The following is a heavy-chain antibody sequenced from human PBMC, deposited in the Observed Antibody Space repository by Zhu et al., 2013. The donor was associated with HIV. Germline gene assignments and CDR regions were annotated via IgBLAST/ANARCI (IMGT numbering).Heavy chain of an antibody. CDR1: GYTFTGYY. D-gene: IGHD2-21*02. Sequence: QVQLVQSGAEVKKPGASVKVSCKASGYTFTGYYMYWVRQAPGQGLEWMGWINPNSSDTNYAQKFQGRVTMARDTSISTAYVELSGLGCDDTAVYYCARDPSTSITTDVWGQRATVTVSS. CDR3: ARDPSTSITTDV. V-gene: IGHV1-2*02. J-gene: IGHJ6*01. CDR2: INPNSSDT.